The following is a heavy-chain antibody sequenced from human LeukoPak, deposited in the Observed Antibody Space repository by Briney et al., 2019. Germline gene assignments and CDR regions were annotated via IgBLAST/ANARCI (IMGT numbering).Heavy chain of an antibody. Sequence: GGSLRLSCAASGFTFSSYAMSWVRQAPGKGLEWVSAISGSGGSTYYADSVKGRFTISRDNSKNTLYLQMNSLRAEGTAVYYCAKDGVRGVSGYYFDYWGPGTLVTVSS. D-gene: IGHD3-10*01. CDR2: ISGSGGST. CDR3: AKDGVRGVSGYYFDY. CDR1: GFTFSSYA. V-gene: IGHV3-23*01. J-gene: IGHJ4*02.